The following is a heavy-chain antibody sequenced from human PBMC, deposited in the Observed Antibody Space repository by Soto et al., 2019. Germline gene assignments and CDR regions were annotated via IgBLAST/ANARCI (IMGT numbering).Heavy chain of an antibody. Sequence: ADTLSLTCPVSAVSISSSSYYLGWLRPPPGKGLEWIGSIYYSGSTYYNPSLKSRVTISVDTSKNQFSLKLSSVTAADTAVYYCARINRGRQLVPDFDYWGQGNIVTVSS. D-gene: IGHD6-13*01. CDR3: ARINRGRQLVPDFDY. J-gene: IGHJ4*02. V-gene: IGHV4-39*01. CDR2: IYYSGST. CDR1: AVSISSSSYY.